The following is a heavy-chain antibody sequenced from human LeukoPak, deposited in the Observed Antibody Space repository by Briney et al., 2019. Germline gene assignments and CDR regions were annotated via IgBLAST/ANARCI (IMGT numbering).Heavy chain of an antibody. J-gene: IGHJ4*02. CDR2: IRYDGSNK. Sequence: PGGSLRLSCAASGFTFSSYGMHWVRQVPGKGLEWVAFIRYDGSNKYYADSVKGRFTISRDNSKNTLYLQMNSLRAEDTAVYYCAKDFPLVGATDYWGQGTLVTVSS. V-gene: IGHV3-30*02. D-gene: IGHD1-26*01. CDR1: GFTFSSYG. CDR3: AKDFPLVGATDY.